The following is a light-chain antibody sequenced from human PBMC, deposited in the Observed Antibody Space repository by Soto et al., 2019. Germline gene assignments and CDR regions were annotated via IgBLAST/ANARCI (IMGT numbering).Light chain of an antibody. V-gene: IGLV2-14*01. J-gene: IGLJ3*02. CDR2: EVR. Sequence: QSVLTQPPSASGSPGQSVTISCTGTSSDVGAYNFVSWYQHHPGKAPKLMIYEVRNRPSGISSRFSGSRSGNTASLTISGLQSEDEGDYYCSAYTARSTLVFGGGTKVTVL. CDR3: SAYTARSTLV. CDR1: SSDVGAYNF.